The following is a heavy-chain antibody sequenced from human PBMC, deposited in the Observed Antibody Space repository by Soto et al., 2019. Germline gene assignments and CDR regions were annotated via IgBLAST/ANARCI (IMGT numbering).Heavy chain of an antibody. Sequence: SETLSLTCTVSGGSISSGDYYWSWIRQPPGKGQEWIGYIYHRGNTYYKPSLKSRLIISVDTSKNQFSLNLSSVTAADTAVYYCARRYGGTFDYWGQGTLVTVSS. J-gene: IGHJ4*02. V-gene: IGHV4-30-4*01. CDR1: GGSISSGDYY. CDR3: ARRYGGTFDY. CDR2: IYHRGNT. D-gene: IGHD2-15*01.